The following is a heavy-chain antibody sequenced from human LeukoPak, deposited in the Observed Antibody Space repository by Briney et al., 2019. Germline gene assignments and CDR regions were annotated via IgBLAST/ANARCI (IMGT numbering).Heavy chain of an antibody. D-gene: IGHD1-14*01. CDR3: ARDKRTTAGNWFDP. CDR2: INPNSGGT. V-gene: IGHV1-2*06. J-gene: IGHJ5*02. CDR1: GYTFTDYY. Sequence: ASVKVSCKASGYTFTDYYIHWVRQAPGQGLEWMGRINPNSGGTNYAQRFQGRVTVTRDTSISTAYMELSTLRSGDAAVYYCARDKRTTAGNWFDPWGQGTLVTVSP.